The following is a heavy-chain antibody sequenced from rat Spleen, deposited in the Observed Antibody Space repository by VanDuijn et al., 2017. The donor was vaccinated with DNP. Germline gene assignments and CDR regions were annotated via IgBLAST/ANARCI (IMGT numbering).Heavy chain of an antibody. Sequence: EVQLVESGGGLVQPGRSLKLSCAVSGFTFSNYGMAWVRQAPKKGLEWVASISNTGDNTYYSDSVKGRFTISRDNAKSTLYLQMDSLRSEDTATYYCATSRDGFAYWGQGTLVTVSS. CDR1: GFTFSNYG. CDR2: ISNTGDNT. J-gene: IGHJ3*01. V-gene: IGHV5S13*01. CDR3: ATSRDGFAY.